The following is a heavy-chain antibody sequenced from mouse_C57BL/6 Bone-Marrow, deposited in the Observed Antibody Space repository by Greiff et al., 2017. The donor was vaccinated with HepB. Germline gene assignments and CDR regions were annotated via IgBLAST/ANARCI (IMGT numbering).Heavy chain of an antibody. CDR1: GYSITSGYY. CDR2: ISYDGSN. Sequence: EVKLQESGPGLVKPSQSLSLTCSVTGYSITSGYYWNWIRQFPGNKLEWMGYISYDGSNNYNPSLKNRISITRDTSKNQFFLKLNSVTTEDTATYYCARDGAYYWYFDVWGTGTTVTVSS. V-gene: IGHV3-6*01. CDR3: ARDGAYYWYFDV. J-gene: IGHJ1*03. D-gene: IGHD6-5*01.